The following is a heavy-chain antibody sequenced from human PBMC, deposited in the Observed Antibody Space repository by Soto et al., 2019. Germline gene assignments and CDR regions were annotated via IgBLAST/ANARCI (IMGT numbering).Heavy chain of an antibody. J-gene: IGHJ3*02. CDR2: IYWDDDK. Sequence: SGPTLVNPTQTLTLTCTFSGFSLSTSGVGVGWIRQPPGKALEWLALIYWDDDKRYSPSLKSRLTITKDTSKNQVVLTMTNMDPVDTATYYCAHSPNYDILTGYSSDAFDIWGQGTMVTV. CDR3: AHSPNYDILTGYSSDAFDI. D-gene: IGHD3-9*01. CDR1: GFSLSTSGVG. V-gene: IGHV2-5*02.